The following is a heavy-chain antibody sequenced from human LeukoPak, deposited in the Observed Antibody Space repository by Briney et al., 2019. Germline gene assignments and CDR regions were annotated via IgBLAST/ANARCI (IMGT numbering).Heavy chain of an antibody. D-gene: IGHD6-13*01. J-gene: IGHJ2*01. V-gene: IGHV1-69*06. Sequence: ASVKVSCKASGYTFTSYDISWVRQAPGQGLEWMGGIIPIFGTANYAQKFQGRVTITADKSTSTAYMELSSLRSEDTAVYYCARRADFYWYFDLWGRGTLVTVSS. CDR1: GYTFTSYD. CDR2: IIPIFGTA. CDR3: ARRADFYWYFDL.